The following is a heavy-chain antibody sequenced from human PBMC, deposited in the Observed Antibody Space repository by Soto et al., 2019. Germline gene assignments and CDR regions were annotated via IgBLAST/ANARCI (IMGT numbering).Heavy chain of an antibody. CDR2: ISSSSSYT. J-gene: IGHJ6*02. D-gene: IGHD2-2*03. Sequence: SLRLSCAASGFTFSDYYMSGIRQAPGKGLEWVSYISSSSSYTNYADSVKGRFTISRDNAKNSLYLQMNSLRAEDTAVYYCARDGYCSSTSCYHHYYYGMDVWGQGTTVTVSS. CDR1: GFTFSDYY. V-gene: IGHV3-11*06. CDR3: ARDGYCSSTSCYHHYYYGMDV.